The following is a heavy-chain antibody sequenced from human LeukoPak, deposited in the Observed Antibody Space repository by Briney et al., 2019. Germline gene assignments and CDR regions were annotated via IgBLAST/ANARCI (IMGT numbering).Heavy chain of an antibody. V-gene: IGHV4-61*02. CDR3: ARAPYWGSSHFDY. J-gene: IGHJ4*02. CDR1: GGSISSGSYY. Sequence: PSETLSLTCTVSGGSISSGSYYWSWIRQPAGKGLEWIGRIYTSGSTNYNPSLKSRVTISVDTSKNQFSLKLSSVTAADTAVYYCARAPYWGSSHFDYWGQGTLVTASS. CDR2: IYTSGST. D-gene: IGHD3-16*01.